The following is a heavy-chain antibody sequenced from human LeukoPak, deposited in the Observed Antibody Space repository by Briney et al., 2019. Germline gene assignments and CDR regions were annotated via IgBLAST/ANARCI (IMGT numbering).Heavy chain of an antibody. J-gene: IGHJ4*02. V-gene: IGHV4-4*07. CDR1: GGSISSYY. CDR2: IYTSGST. D-gene: IGHD3-9*01. CDR3: ARALRRKGRAVGRYFDGWDY. Sequence: SETLSLTCTVSGGSISSYYWSWIRQPAGKGLEWIGRIYTSGSTNYNPSLKSRVTMSVDTSKNQFSLKLSSVTAADTAVYYCARALRRKGRAVGRYFDGWDYWGQGTLVTVSS.